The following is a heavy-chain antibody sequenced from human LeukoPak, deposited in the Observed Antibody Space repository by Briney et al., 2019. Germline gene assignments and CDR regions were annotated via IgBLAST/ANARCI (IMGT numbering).Heavy chain of an antibody. V-gene: IGHV3-30-3*01. CDR1: GFTFSSYA. Sequence: GRSLRLSCAASGFTFSSYAMHWVRQAPGKGLEWVAVISYDGSNKYYADSVKGRFTISRDNSKNTLYLQMNSLRAEDTAVYCCARGGLVGATGPIDYWGQGTLVTVSS. D-gene: IGHD1-26*01. CDR2: ISYDGSNK. CDR3: ARGGLVGATGPIDY. J-gene: IGHJ4*02.